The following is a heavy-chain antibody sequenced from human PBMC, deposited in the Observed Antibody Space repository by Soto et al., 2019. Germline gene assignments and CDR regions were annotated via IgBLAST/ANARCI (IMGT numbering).Heavy chain of an antibody. V-gene: IGHV3-23*01. CDR2: ISAPGDDT. Sequence: VGSLRLSCASSVFTFSNYAMSCVRQAPGEGLEWVSAISAPGDDTYYADFVTGRLTISRDNSKNTLYLQMNSLRAEDTAVYYCAKELAIGRPYEYWGQGALVSVS. CDR1: VFTFSNYA. J-gene: IGHJ4*02. D-gene: IGHD1-1*01. CDR3: AKELAIGRPYEY.